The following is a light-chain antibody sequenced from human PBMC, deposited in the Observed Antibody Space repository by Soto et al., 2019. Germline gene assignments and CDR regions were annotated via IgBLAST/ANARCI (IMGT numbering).Light chain of an antibody. CDR3: QQTNTFLPLT. Sequence: EIKMTQSPSSVSASVGDRVTITCRASQGISNWLAWYQQQPGKAPKLLIYAASSLQSGVPSRFSGGGSGTHFTLIISSLQPEDFASYYCQQTNTFLPLTFGGGTKVEIK. V-gene: IGKV1-12*01. CDR1: QGISNW. CDR2: AAS. J-gene: IGKJ4*01.